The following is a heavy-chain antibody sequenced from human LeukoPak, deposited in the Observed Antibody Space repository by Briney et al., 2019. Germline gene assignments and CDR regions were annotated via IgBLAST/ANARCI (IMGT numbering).Heavy chain of an antibody. D-gene: IGHD3-10*01. CDR1: GGSFSGYY. J-gene: IGHJ5*02. CDR2: INHSGST. CDR3: ARAKNYYGSGSYYRYNWFDP. V-gene: IGHV4-34*01. Sequence: PSETLSLTCAVYGGSFSGYYWSWIRQPPGKGLEWIGEINHSGSTNYNPSLKSRVTISVDTSKNQFSLKLSSVTAADTAVYYRARAKNYYGSGSYYRYNWFDPWGQGTLVTVSS.